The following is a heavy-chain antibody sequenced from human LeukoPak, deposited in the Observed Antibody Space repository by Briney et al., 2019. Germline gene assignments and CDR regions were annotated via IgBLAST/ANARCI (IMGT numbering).Heavy chain of an antibody. D-gene: IGHD2-2*01. Sequence: ASVKVSCKASGYTFISYYMHWVRQAPGQGLEWMGIINPSGGSTSYAQKFQGRVTMTRDTSTSTVYMELSSLRSEDTAVYYCARDSTSHRTPDYWGQGTLVTVSS. CDR1: GYTFISYY. CDR3: ARDSTSHRTPDY. J-gene: IGHJ4*02. V-gene: IGHV1-46*01. CDR2: INPSGGST.